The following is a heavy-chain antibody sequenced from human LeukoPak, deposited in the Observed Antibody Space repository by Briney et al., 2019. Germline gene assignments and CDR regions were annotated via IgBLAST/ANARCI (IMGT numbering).Heavy chain of an antibody. J-gene: IGHJ4*02. CDR3: AGLVGRYSSGLYYYYFDY. CDR2: IYYIGST. CDR1: GGSISSYY. V-gene: IGHV4-59*13. Sequence: SETLSLTCTVSGGSISSYYWSWIRQPPGKGLDWIGYIYYIGSTNYNPSLKSRVTMSVDTSKNQFSLKLSSVTAADTAVYYCAGLVGRYSSGLYYYYFDYWGQGTLVTVSS. D-gene: IGHD3-22*01.